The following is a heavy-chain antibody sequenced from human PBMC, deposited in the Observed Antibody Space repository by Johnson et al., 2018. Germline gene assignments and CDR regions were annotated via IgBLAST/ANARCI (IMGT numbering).Heavy chain of an antibody. CDR3: ARVTTDFYDSSGYGFQH. D-gene: IGHD3-22*01. Sequence: VQSGGSLRLSCEATGLSFSSYSLNWVRQAPGKGLEWISYISSRSRTIYYAESVKGRFTISRDDAKNSLYRQMNSLRAEEPAVYYCARVTTDFYDSSGYGFQHWGQGTLVTVSS. CDR2: ISSRSRTI. CDR1: GLSFSSYS. V-gene: IGHV3-48*01. J-gene: IGHJ1*01.